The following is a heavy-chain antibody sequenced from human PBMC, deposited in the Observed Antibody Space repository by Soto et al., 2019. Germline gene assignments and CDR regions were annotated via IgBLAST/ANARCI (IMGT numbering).Heavy chain of an antibody. J-gene: IGHJ6*03. D-gene: IGHD6-6*01. Sequence: GASVKVSCKASGGTFSSYTISWVRQVPGQGLEWMGRIIPILGIANYAQKFQGRVTITADKSTSTAYMELSSLRSEDTAVYYCASSSSGYYYYMDVWGKGTTVTVSS. CDR3: ASSSSGYYYYMDV. CDR2: IIPILGIA. V-gene: IGHV1-69*02. CDR1: GGTFSSYT.